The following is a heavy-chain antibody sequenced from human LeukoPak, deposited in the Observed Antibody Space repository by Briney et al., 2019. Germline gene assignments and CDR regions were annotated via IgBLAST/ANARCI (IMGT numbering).Heavy chain of an antibody. Sequence: GASVKVSCKASGYTFTGYYMHWVRQAPGQGLEWMGRINPNSGGTNYAQKFQGRVTMTRDTSISTAYVELSSLRSEDTAVYYCARGVDSSSHRNWFDPWGQGTLVTVSS. V-gene: IGHV1-2*06. D-gene: IGHD6-13*01. CDR3: ARGVDSSSHRNWFDP. CDR2: INPNSGGT. J-gene: IGHJ5*02. CDR1: GYTFTGYY.